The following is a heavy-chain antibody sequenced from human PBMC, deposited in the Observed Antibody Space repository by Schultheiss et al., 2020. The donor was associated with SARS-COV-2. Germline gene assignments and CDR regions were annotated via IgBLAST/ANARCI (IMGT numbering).Heavy chain of an antibody. V-gene: IGHV1-8*01. CDR1: GYTFTSYD. J-gene: IGHJ6*02. CDR3: SRHETRFGLGYYYYGMDV. D-gene: IGHD3-3*01. CDR2: MNPNSGNT. Sequence: ASVKVSCKASGYTFTSYDINWVRQATGQGLEWMGWMNPNSGNTGYAQKFQGRVTMTRNTSISTAYMELSSLRSEDTAVYYCSRHETRFGLGYYYYGMDVWGQGTTVTGSS.